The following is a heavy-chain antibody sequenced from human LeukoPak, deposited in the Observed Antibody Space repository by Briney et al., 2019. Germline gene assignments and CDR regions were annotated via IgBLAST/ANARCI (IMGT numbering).Heavy chain of an antibody. D-gene: IGHD2-15*01. V-gene: IGHV3-30-3*01. Sequence: GRSLRLSCAASGFTFSSYAMHWVRQAPGKGLGWVAVISYDGSNKYYADSVKGRFTISRDNSKNTLYLQMNSLRAEDTAVYYCARDPGYCSGGSCYDPQFDYWGQGTLVTVSP. J-gene: IGHJ4*02. CDR2: ISYDGSNK. CDR3: ARDPGYCSGGSCYDPQFDY. CDR1: GFTFSSYA.